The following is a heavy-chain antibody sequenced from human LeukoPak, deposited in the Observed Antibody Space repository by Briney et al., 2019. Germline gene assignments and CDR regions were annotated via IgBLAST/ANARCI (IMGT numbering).Heavy chain of an antibody. J-gene: IGHJ4*02. D-gene: IGHD1-26*01. CDR1: GFTFSSYD. Sequence: GGSLRLSCAAYGFTFSSYDMHWVRQATGKGLEWVSAIGVAANTFYSGSVKGRFTISRENAKNSLYLLMTSLRAEDTAVYYCARQNTPHGNFDYWGQGILVTVSS. CDR3: ARQNTPHGNFDY. V-gene: IGHV3-13*01. CDR2: IGVAANT.